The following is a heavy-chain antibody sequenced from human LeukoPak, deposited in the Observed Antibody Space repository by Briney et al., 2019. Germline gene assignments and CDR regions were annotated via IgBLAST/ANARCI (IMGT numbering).Heavy chain of an antibody. CDR2: IYYSGST. V-gene: IGHV4-61*05. Sequence: SETLSLTCTVSGGSISSSYYYWGWIRQPPGKGLEWIGYIYYSGSTNYHPSLKSRVTISVDTSKNQFSLKLSSVTAADTAVYYCARAYSGFDYWGQGTLVTVSS. J-gene: IGHJ4*02. CDR3: ARAYSGFDY. D-gene: IGHD5-18*01. CDR1: GGSISSSYYY.